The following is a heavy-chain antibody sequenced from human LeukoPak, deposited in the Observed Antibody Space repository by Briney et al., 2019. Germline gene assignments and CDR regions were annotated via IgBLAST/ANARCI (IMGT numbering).Heavy chain of an antibody. Sequence: GGSLRLSCTASGFTFSSYSMNWVRQAPGKGLEWVSSISSSSSYIYYADSVKGRFTISRDNAKNSLYLQMNSLRAEDTAVYYCARGSGPNAFDIWGQGTMVTVSS. J-gene: IGHJ3*02. V-gene: IGHV3-21*01. CDR3: ARGSGPNAFDI. D-gene: IGHD6-19*01. CDR1: GFTFSSYS. CDR2: ISSSSSYI.